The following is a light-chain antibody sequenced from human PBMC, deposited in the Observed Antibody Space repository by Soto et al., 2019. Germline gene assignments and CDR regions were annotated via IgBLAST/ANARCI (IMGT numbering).Light chain of an antibody. CDR1: QSLIFIDGDTY. J-gene: IGKJ1*01. CDR2: KVS. CDR3: RQSAELRPT. V-gene: IGKV2-30*01. Sequence: DVVMTQSPLSLPVTLGQPASISCRSTQSLIFIDGDTYLNWFQQRPGQSPRRLIYKVSNRDSGGPSRFGHSHSHPYCTQEVSRLEARDVGIYYWRQSAELRPTFGQGTKVEI.